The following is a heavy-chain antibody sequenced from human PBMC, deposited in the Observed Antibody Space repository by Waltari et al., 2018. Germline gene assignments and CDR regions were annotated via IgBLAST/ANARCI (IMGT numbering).Heavy chain of an antibody. D-gene: IGHD2-15*01. CDR2: VRTTGKT. Sequence: QLQLQQSGPGLGKPSDSLSLTCAVSGACMGSSYWWSRVRQTPGKGLEWIGQVRTTGKTNYNPSLDSRVTISIDTSTSRFSLTLASVSAADTAVYFCARDRGRGLYLDTWGQGILVTVSP. V-gene: IGHV4-4*02. CDR1: GACMGSSYW. CDR3: ARDRGRGLYLDT. J-gene: IGHJ5*02.